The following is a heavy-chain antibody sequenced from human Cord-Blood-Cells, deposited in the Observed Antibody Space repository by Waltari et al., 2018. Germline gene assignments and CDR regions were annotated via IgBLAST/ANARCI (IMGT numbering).Heavy chain of an antibody. CDR2: INHSGST. J-gene: IGHJ3*02. V-gene: IGHV4-34*01. Sequence: QVQLQQWGAGLLKPSETLSLTCAVYGGSFSGYYWSWIRPPPGKGLEWIGEINHSGSTNYNPSLKSRVTISVDTSKNQFSLKLSSVTAADTAVYYCARTTSIAARDAFDIWGQGTMVTVSS. CDR1: GGSFSGYY. CDR3: ARTTSIAARDAFDI. D-gene: IGHD6-6*01.